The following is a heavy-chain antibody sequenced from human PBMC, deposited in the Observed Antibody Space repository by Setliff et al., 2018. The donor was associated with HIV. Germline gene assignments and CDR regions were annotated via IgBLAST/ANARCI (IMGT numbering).Heavy chain of an antibody. D-gene: IGHD3-22*01. CDR3: ARVDYHDYNGYIDF. V-gene: IGHV3-53*05. CDR1: EVIVSNNY. Sequence: GGSLRLSCAVSEVIVSNNYMSWVRQAPGKGLEWVSVIYDGGATYYGDSVKGRFTISRDNSKNTPHLQMNNLRAEDTAVYYCARVDYHDYNGYIDFWGQGTLVTVSS. CDR2: IYDGGAT. J-gene: IGHJ4*02.